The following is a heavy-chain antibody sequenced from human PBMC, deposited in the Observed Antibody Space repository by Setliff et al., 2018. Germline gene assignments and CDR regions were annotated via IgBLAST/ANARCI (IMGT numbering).Heavy chain of an antibody. Sequence: GESLKISCKGSGFSFTDLWIGWVRQMPGKGLEWMGLIYAGDSDTRYNPSFQGRVTMSADKSINTAYLRWSSLKASDTAIYYCARQKSTGSGNNWFDPWGQGTLVTVSS. J-gene: IGHJ5*02. CDR1: GFSFTDLW. CDR3: ARQKSTGSGNNWFDP. CDR2: IYAGDSDT. V-gene: IGHV5-51*01. D-gene: IGHD3-10*01.